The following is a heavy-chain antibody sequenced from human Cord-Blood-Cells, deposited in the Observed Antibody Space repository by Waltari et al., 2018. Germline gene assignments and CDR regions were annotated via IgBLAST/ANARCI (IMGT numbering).Heavy chain of an antibody. J-gene: IGHJ4*02. CDR2: ISSSGSTI. V-gene: IGHV3-11*04. CDR3: ARDLSWNYYFDY. D-gene: IGHD1-7*01. Sequence: QVQLVESGGGVVTPGGSLTLSCAASGFTFSDYYVSWIHQAPGKGLEWVSYISSSGSTIYYADSVKGRFTISRDNAKNSLYLQMNSLRAEDTAVYYCARDLSWNYYFDYWGQGTLVTVSS. CDR1: GFTFSDYY.